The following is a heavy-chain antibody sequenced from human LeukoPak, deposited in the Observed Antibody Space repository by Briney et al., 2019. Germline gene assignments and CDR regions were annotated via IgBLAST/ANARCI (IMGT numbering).Heavy chain of an antibody. CDR2: INPSGGST. Sequence: ASVKISCKASGYTFINYYMHWIRQAPGQGLEWVGIINPSGGSTTYSRKFQGRVTMTRDTSTNTIYVQLNSLRPEDTAAYFCARGGFALGVGTTRGLNWFDPWGQGTLVTVSS. CDR1: GYTFINYY. J-gene: IGHJ5*02. V-gene: IGHV1-46*01. D-gene: IGHD1-26*01. CDR3: ARGGFALGVGTTRGLNWFDP.